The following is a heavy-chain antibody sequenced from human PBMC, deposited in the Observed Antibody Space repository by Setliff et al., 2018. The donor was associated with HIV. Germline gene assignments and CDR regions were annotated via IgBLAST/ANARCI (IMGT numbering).Heavy chain of an antibody. CDR2: ISTYNGHT. J-gene: IGHJ4*02. Sequence: GASVKVSCKASGYTFTGHDIHWVRQAPGQGLEWMGWISTYNGHTNYAQKLQGRVNMTTDTSTSTAYMELRSLRSDDTAVYYCARVLWPYSSSRFDYWGQGTLVTVSS. D-gene: IGHD6-19*01. V-gene: IGHV1-18*04. CDR1: GYTFTGHD. CDR3: ARVLWPYSSSRFDY.